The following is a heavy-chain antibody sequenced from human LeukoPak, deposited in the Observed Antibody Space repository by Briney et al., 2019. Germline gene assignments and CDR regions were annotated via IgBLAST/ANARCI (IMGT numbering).Heavy chain of an antibody. CDR1: GFTFSSYW. Sequence: GGSLRLSCAASGFTFSSYWMSWVRQAPGKGLEWVANIKQDGSEKYYVDSVKGRFTISRGNAKNSLYLQMNSLRAEDTAVYYCARGRERYTFDYWGQGTLVTVSS. V-gene: IGHV3-7*03. CDR3: ARGRERYTFDY. J-gene: IGHJ4*02. D-gene: IGHD1-26*01. CDR2: IKQDGSEK.